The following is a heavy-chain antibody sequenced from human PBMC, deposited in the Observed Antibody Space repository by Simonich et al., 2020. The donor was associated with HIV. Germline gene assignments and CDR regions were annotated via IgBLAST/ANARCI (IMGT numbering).Heavy chain of an antibody. CDR3: ARKGGGRGVYYFDY. J-gene: IGHJ4*02. CDR1: GGTFSSFA. CDR2: IIPNFGPA. V-gene: IGHV1-69*13. D-gene: IGHD3-10*01. Sequence: QVQLVQSGAEVKKPGSSVKVSCKASGGTFSSFAISWVRQAPGLGLEWVGGIIPNFGPANYAQMFQGRVTITADESTSTAYMELSSLRSEDTGIYYCARKGGGRGVYYFDYWGQGTLVTVSS.